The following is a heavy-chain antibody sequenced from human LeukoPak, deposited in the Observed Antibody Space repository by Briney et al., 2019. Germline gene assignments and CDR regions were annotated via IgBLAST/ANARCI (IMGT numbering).Heavy chain of an antibody. CDR2: IWYDGSNK. D-gene: IGHD3-22*01. CDR3: AREYYYDSSGFIDY. J-gene: IGHJ4*02. Sequence: GGSLRLSCAASGFTFSSYGMHWGRPAPGKGVEWGAVIWYDGSNKYYADSVKGRFTISRDNSKNTLYLQMNSLRAEDTAVYYCAREYYYDSSGFIDYWGQGTLVTVSS. V-gene: IGHV3-33*01. CDR1: GFTFSSYG.